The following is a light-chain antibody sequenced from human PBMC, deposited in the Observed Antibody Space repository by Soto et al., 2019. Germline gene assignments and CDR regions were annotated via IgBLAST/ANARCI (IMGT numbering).Light chain of an antibody. CDR1: QSISSS. Sequence: DIPMTQSPSSLSASVGDRVTITCRASQSISSSLNWYQQKPGKAPKLLIYAASNLQSGVPSRFSGSGSGTDFTLTISSLQPEDFATYYCQQSSSIPITFGQGTRLEIK. CDR2: AAS. CDR3: QQSSSIPIT. J-gene: IGKJ5*01. V-gene: IGKV1-39*01.